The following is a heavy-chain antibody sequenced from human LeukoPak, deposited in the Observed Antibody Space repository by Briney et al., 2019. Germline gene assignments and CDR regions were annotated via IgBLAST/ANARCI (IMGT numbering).Heavy chain of an antibody. CDR3: AREGDRHLTFDY. D-gene: IGHD3-16*01. CDR2: TAYEGGEK. J-gene: IGHJ4*02. V-gene: IGHV3-30*01. Sequence: SLRLSCATSGYPIRGHLLHWVRQAPGTGLEGVAGTAYEGGEKYYADSVSGRFTISRDNSDNTVYLQMNGLRLEDTAVYFCAREGDRHLTFDYWGRGTLVTVSS. CDR1: GYPIRGHL.